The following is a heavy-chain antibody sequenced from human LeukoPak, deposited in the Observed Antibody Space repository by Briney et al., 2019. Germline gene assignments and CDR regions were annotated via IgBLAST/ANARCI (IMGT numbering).Heavy chain of an antibody. CDR3: ARGGQYQLLSSNWFDP. J-gene: IGHJ5*02. Sequence: ASVKVSCKASGYTFTSYDINWVRQATGQGLEWMGWMNPSSGNTGYVQKFQGRVTMTRNTSISTAYMELSSLRSEDTAVYYCARGGQYQLLSSNWFDPWGQGTLVTVSS. V-gene: IGHV1-8*01. D-gene: IGHD2-2*01. CDR2: MNPSSGNT. CDR1: GYTFTSYD.